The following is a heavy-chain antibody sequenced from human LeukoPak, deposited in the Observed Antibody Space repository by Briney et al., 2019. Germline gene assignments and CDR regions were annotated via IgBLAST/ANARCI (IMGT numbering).Heavy chain of an antibody. CDR2: IKSKTDGGTT. V-gene: IGHV3-15*01. D-gene: IGHD5-24*01. J-gene: IGHJ6*02. Sequence: GGSLRLSCAASGFTFSNAWMSWVRQAPGKGLEWVGRIKSKTDGGTTDYAAPVKGRFTISRDDSKTTLYLQMNSLKTEDTAVYYCTTEERDGYNYNYYYGMDVWGQGTTVTVSS. CDR3: TTEERDGYNYNYYYGMDV. CDR1: GFTFSNAW.